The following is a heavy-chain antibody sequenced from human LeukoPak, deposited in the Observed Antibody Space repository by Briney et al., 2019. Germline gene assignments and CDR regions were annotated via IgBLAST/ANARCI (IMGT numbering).Heavy chain of an antibody. Sequence: SETLSLTCTVSGYSISSGYYWGWIRQPPGKGLEWIGSIYHSGSTYYNPSLKSRVTISVDTSQNQFSLKLSSVTAADTAVYYCARSISSTNRPPRPEHIWFDPWGQGTLVTVSS. CDR2: IYHSGST. D-gene: IGHD2-2*01. J-gene: IGHJ5*02. CDR3: ARSISSTNRPPRPEHIWFDP. V-gene: IGHV4-38-2*02. CDR1: GYSISSGYY.